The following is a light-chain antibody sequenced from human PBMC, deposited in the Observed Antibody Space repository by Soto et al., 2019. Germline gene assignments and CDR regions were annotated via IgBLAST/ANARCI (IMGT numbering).Light chain of an antibody. V-gene: IGLV2-11*01. Sequence: QSVLTQPASVSGSPGQSITISCTGTSNDVGGYNYVSWYQQHPGKVPKLIIYDVSERPAGVPDRFSGSKSGNTASLTISGLQAEDEADYSCCSFAGSYTYVFGGGTKVTVL. CDR1: SNDVGGYNY. J-gene: IGLJ1*01. CDR3: CSFAGSYTYV. CDR2: DVS.